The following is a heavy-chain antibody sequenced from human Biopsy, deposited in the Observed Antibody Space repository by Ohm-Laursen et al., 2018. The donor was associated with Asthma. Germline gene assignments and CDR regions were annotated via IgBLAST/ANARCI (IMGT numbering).Heavy chain of an antibody. V-gene: IGHV1-18*01. D-gene: IGHD3-10*01. J-gene: IGHJ6*02. CDR1: GYTFNRAG. CDR3: ARAVDYSHYYGIDV. CDR2: ISVYNGNT. Sequence: ASVTASCKTSGYTFNRAGITCVRQAPGQGLEWMGWISVYNGNTKVAQKLQDRVTMITDTSTSTAYMELRSLRSDDTAVYFCARAVDYSHYYGIDVWGQGTTVTVS.